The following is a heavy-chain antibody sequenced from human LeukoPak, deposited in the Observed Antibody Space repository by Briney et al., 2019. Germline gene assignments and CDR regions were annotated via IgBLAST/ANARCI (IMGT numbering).Heavy chain of an antibody. D-gene: IGHD6-6*01. CDR1: GGSISSGGYS. J-gene: IGHJ4*02. Sequence: SETLSLTCVVSGGSISSGGYSWNWIRQPPGKGLEWIGYIYYSGTTHYNPSLKSRVTISVDRSENQFSLKLSSVTAADTAVYYCARGIAARPWGGLGVFDYWGQGTLVTVSS. V-gene: IGHV4-30-2*01. CDR3: ARGIAARPWGGLGVFDY. CDR2: IYYSGTT.